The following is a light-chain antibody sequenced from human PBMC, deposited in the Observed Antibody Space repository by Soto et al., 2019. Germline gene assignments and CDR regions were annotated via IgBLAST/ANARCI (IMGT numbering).Light chain of an antibody. J-gene: IGLJ3*02. CDR1: NIGSKN. Sequence: ELTQPLSVSVALGQTARITCGGNNIGSKNVHWYQHKPGQAPVLVIYRDVNRPSGIPERFSGSNSGNTATLTISRAQAGDEADYYCQVWDSSTAAWVFGGGTQLTVL. CDR2: RDV. CDR3: QVWDSSTAAWV. V-gene: IGLV3-9*01.